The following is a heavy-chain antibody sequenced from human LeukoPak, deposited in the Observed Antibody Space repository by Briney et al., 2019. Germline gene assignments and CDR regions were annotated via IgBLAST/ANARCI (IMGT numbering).Heavy chain of an antibody. CDR1: GFTFRNYW. D-gene: IGHD3-10*01. CDR3: ARRERDYRGIDY. CDR2: IKQDGSEK. J-gene: IGHJ4*02. Sequence: GGSLRLSCAASGFTFRNYWMSWVRQVPGKGLEWVANIKQDGSEKQYVDSVKGRFTISRDNSKNTLYLQMNSLRAEDTAVYYWARRERDYRGIDYWGQGTLVAVSS. V-gene: IGHV3-7*01.